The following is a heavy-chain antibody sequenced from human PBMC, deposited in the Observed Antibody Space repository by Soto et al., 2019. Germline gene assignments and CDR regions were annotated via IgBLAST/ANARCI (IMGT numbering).Heavy chain of an antibody. J-gene: IGHJ6*03. CDR2: ISAYNGNT. CDR3: ARDKSPQTYYYYYMDV. V-gene: IGHV1-18*01. CDR1: GYTFTSYG. Sequence: ASVKVSCTASGYTFTSYGISWVRQAPGQGLEWMGWISAYNGNTNYAQKLQGRVTMTTDASTSTAYMELRSLRSDDTAVYYCARDKSPQTYYYYYMDVWGKGTTVTVSS.